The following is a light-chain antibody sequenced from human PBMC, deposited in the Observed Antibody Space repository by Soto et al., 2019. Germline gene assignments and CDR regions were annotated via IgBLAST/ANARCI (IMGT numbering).Light chain of an antibody. CDR1: SSNIVSYS. CDR3: ASWDDSLNGPV. V-gene: IGLV1-44*01. J-gene: IGLJ3*02. CDR2: SDN. Sequence: QSVLTQPPSASGTPGQRVNVSCSGSSSNIVSYSVSWYLHLPGTAPKLLIYSDNQRPSGVPDRFSGSKSGTSASLAISGLQSEDEADYYCASWDDSLNGPVFGGGTKVTVL.